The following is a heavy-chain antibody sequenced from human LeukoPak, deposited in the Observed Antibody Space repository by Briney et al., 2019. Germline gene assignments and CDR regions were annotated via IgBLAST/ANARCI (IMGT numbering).Heavy chain of an antibody. V-gene: IGHV4-59*01. CDR2: IYYSGST. J-gene: IGHJ5*02. Sequence: SETLSLTCTVSGGSISSYYWSWIRQPPGKGLERIGYIYYSGSTNYNPSLKSRVTISVDTSKNQFSLKLSSVTAADTAVYYCARGTGSSWYSWFDPWGQGTLVTVSS. CDR1: GGSISSYY. D-gene: IGHD6-13*01. CDR3: ARGTGSSWYSWFDP.